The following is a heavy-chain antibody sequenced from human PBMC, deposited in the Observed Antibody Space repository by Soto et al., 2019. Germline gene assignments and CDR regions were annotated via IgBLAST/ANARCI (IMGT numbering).Heavy chain of an antibody. CDR2: ISAYNGNT. J-gene: IGHJ1*01. CDR3: ARGSDDSSWYSAEYFQR. Sequence: ASVKVSCKASGYTFTNYGIHWVRQAPGQGLEWMGWISAYNGNTNYAQKFQGRVTMTTDTSTTTAYMELSSLRSDDTAVYYCARGSDDSSWYSAEYFQRWGQGTLVTVSS. V-gene: IGHV1-18*01. CDR1: GYTFTNYG. D-gene: IGHD6-13*01.